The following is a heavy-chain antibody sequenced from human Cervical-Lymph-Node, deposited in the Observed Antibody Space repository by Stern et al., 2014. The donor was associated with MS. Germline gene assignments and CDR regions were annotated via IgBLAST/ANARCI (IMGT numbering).Heavy chain of an antibody. V-gene: IGHV4-30-4*01. CDR1: GASISSGLYY. CDR2: IYHSGNT. J-gene: IGHJ3*02. D-gene: IGHD2-21*01. CDR3: ARLANDAFDI. Sequence: LQLQESGPGLVKPSQTLSLTCSLSGASISSGLYYWSWIRQPPGKGLEWIGYIYHSGNTYYNPSLKSRLSISVDTSKKQFSLRLSSVTAADTAVYYCARLANDAFDIWGQGTTVIVSS.